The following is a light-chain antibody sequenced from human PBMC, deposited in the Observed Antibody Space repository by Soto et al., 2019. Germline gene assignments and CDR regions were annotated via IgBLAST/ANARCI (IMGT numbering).Light chain of an antibody. Sequence: DIQMTQFPSTQSGSVGDRVIITCLASQSISSWLSWYQQKPGKAPNLLIYKASSLASGVPSRFSGSGFGTEFTLTISSLQPDDIATYYCRQYDSYSTFGGGTKVDI. CDR3: RQYDSYST. V-gene: IGKV1-5*03. CDR2: KAS. CDR1: QSISSW. J-gene: IGKJ4*01.